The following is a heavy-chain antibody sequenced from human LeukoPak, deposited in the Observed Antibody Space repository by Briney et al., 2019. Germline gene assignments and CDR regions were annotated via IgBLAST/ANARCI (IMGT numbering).Heavy chain of an antibody. D-gene: IGHD3-9*01. CDR1: GFTFSRYS. CDR3: AKDLGRYYDILTGDY. J-gene: IGHJ4*02. V-gene: IGHV3-30*02. Sequence: GGSLRLSCAASGFTFSRYSMNWVRQAPGKGLEWVAFIRYDGSNKYYADSVKGRFTISRDNSKNTLYLQMNSLRAEDTAVYYCAKDLGRYYDILTGDYWGQGTLVTVSS. CDR2: IRYDGSNK.